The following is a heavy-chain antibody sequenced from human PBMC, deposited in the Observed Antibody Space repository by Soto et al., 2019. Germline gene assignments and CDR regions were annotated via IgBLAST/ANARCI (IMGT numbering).Heavy chain of an antibody. CDR2: ISYDGSNK. D-gene: IGHD5-12*01. Sequence: GGSLRLSCAASGFTFSSYGMHWVRQAPGKGLEWVAVISYDGSNKYYADSVKGRFTISRDNSKNTLYLQMNSLRAEDTAVYYCAKSEKWVASADHGGSYYYYMDVWGKGTTVTVSS. V-gene: IGHV3-30*18. CDR3: AKSEKWVASADHGGSYYYYMDV. J-gene: IGHJ6*03. CDR1: GFTFSSYG.